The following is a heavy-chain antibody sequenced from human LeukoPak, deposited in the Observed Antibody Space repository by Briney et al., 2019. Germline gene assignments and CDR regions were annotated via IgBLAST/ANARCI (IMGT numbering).Heavy chain of an antibody. CDR3: ARGEFAWIQGSYGMNV. D-gene: IGHD5-18*01. CDR1: GFTFSDYW. Sequence: GMSPRLSCAASGFTFSDYWMSWVRQAPAKGPEWVANIKQDGSDKYYVDSVKGRFTISRDNAKNALYLQMNSLRAEDTAVYYCARGEFAWIQGSYGMNVWGQGTTVTVSS. V-gene: IGHV3-7*01. J-gene: IGHJ6*02. CDR2: IKQDGSDK.